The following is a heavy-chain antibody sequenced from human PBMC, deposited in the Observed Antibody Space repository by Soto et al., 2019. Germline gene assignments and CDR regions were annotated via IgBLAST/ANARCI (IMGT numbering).Heavy chain of an antibody. Sequence: PSETLSLTCTVSGVSISSYYWSWIRQPPGKGLEWIGYIYYSGSTNYNPSLKSRVTISVDTSKNQFSLKLSSVTAADTAVYYCAREAGDPNWFDPWGQGTLVTVSS. D-gene: IGHD3-16*01. CDR2: IYYSGST. V-gene: IGHV4-59*01. CDR3: AREAGDPNWFDP. CDR1: GVSISSYY. J-gene: IGHJ5*02.